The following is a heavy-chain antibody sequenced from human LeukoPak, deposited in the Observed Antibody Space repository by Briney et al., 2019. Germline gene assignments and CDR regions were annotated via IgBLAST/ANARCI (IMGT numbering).Heavy chain of an antibody. CDR1: GFTFDDYA. V-gene: IGHV3-9*01. Sequence: PGGSLRLSCAASGFTFDDYAMHWVRQAPGKGLEWVSGISWNSGSIGYADSVKGRFTISRDNAKNSLYLQMNSLRAEDTAVYYCAKTTKASIAARLLFDYWGQGTLVTVSS. CDR3: AKTTKASIAARLLFDY. CDR2: ISWNSGSI. J-gene: IGHJ4*02. D-gene: IGHD6-6*01.